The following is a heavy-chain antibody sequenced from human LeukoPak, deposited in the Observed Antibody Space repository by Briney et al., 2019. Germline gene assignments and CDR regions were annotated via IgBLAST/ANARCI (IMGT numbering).Heavy chain of an antibody. CDR1: GFSFSSYA. J-gene: IGHJ1*01. CDR2: ISGSGGST. D-gene: IGHD6-13*01. CDR3: AKDLRSRIAAAGTPYAEYFQH. Sequence: GGSLRLSCAASGFSFSSYAMSWVRKAPGKGLEWVSAISGSGGSTYYADSVKGRFTISRDNSKNTLYLQMNSLRAEDTAVYYCAKDLRSRIAAAGTPYAEYFQHWGQGTLVTVSS. V-gene: IGHV3-23*01.